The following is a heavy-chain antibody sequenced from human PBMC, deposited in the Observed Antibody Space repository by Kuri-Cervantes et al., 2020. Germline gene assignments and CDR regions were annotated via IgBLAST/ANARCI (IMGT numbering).Heavy chain of an antibody. V-gene: IGHV3-7*01. Sequence: GGSLRLSCAVSGFTFNNYWMNWVRQAPGKGLEWLANIKQDGSDKYYLDSVKGRFTISRDNADNTLYLQMNSLRAEDTAVYYCTRDSYDSLRYYGMDVWGQGTTVTVSS. CDR1: GFTFNNYW. CDR2: IKQDGSDK. D-gene: IGHD3-3*01. CDR3: TRDSYDSLRYYGMDV. J-gene: IGHJ6*02.